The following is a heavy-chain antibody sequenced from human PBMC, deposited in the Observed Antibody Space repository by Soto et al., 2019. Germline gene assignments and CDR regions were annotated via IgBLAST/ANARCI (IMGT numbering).Heavy chain of an antibody. CDR1: GFTVSSNY. J-gene: IGHJ6*03. V-gene: IGHV3-66*01. CDR3: ASSSGGSYTYYYYYMDV. Sequence: GESLKISCAASGFTVSSNYMSWVRQAPGKGLEWVSVIYSGGSTYYADSVKGRFTISRDNSKNTLYLQMNSLRAEDTAVYYCASSSGGSYTYYYYYMDVWGKGTTVTVSS. CDR2: IYSGGST. D-gene: IGHD2-15*01.